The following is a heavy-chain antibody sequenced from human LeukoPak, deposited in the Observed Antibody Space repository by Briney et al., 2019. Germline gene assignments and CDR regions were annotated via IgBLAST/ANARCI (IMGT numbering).Heavy chain of an antibody. Sequence: QPSETLSLTCTVSGYSISSGYYWGWIRQPPGKGLEWIGNIYPTGSTYYNPSLKSRVTISVDTSKNQFSLKLSSVTAADTAVYYCARDLVTADDDAFDIWGQGTMVTVSS. CDR1: GYSISSGYY. D-gene: IGHD2-21*02. V-gene: IGHV4-38-2*02. CDR3: ARDLVTADDDAFDI. CDR2: IYPTGST. J-gene: IGHJ3*02.